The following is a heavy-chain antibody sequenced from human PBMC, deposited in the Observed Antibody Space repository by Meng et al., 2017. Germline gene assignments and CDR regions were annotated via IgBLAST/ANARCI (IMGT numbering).Heavy chain of an antibody. J-gene: IGHJ4*02. V-gene: IGHV3-30*01. CDR1: GFTFSSYA. Sequence: QGQLVESGGGVVQPGRSLRLSWAASGFTFSSYAMHWVRQAPGKGLEWVAVISYDGSNKYYADSVKGRFTISRDNSKNTLYLQMNSLRAEDTAVYYCARVGMADPPDWGQGTLVTGSS. CDR2: ISYDGSNK. CDR3: ARVGMADPPD. D-gene: IGHD5-24*01.